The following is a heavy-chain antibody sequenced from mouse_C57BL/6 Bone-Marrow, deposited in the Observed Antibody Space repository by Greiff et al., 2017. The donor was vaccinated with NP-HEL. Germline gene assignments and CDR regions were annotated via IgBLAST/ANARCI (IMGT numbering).Heavy chain of an antibody. Sequence: EVKLEESGGGLVKPGGSLKLSCAASGFTFSDYGMHWVRQAPEKGLEWVAYISSGSSTIYYADTVKGRFTISRDNAKNTLFLQMTSLRSEDTAMYYCARGIYGYDGDYAMDYWGQGTSVTVSS. D-gene: IGHD2-2*01. J-gene: IGHJ4*01. CDR1: GFTFSDYG. V-gene: IGHV5-17*01. CDR2: ISSGSSTI. CDR3: ARGIYGYDGDYAMDY.